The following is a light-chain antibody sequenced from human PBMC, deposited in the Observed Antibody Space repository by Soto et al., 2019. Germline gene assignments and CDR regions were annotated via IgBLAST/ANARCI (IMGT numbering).Light chain of an antibody. J-gene: IGKJ3*01. CDR1: QSIRSW. CDR3: QQYDTYHFR. CDR2: KTS. V-gene: IGKV1-5*03. Sequence: DIQMTQSPSMLSASVGDRVTITCRASQSIRSWLAWYQVKSGKAPKLLIYKTSTLDSGVPSRFSGSGCGTDFTLTIGDLQPDDFATYYCQQYDTYHFRFGPGTKVEIK.